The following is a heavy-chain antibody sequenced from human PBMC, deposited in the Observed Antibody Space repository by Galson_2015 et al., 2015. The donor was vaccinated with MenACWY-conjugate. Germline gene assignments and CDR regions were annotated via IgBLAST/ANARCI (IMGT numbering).Heavy chain of an antibody. V-gene: IGHV4-61*01. CDR2: VFYNGRT. CDR3: ARGLRLFDY. CDR1: GASVSSPTSY. J-gene: IGHJ4*02. Sequence: LSLTCTVSGASVSSPTSYWSWIRQPPGKTLEWLGYVFYNGRTNHNPSLKSRVTISVDTSKNQLSLNLSSVTAADTAVYYCARGLRLFDYWGQGALLTVSS.